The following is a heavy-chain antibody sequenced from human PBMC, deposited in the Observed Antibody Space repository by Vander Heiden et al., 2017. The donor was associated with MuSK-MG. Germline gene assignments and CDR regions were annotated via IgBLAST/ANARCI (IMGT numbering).Heavy chain of an antibody. J-gene: IGHJ4*02. CDR1: GFTFSSYA. V-gene: IGHV3-23*04. CDR2: ISGRGGTT. CDR3: AKHLGRRANFDY. Sequence: EVQLVESGGGLVQPGGSLRLSCAASGFTFSSYAMSWVRQAPGKGLEWVSAISGRGGTTYYADSVKGRFTISRDNSKNTLYLEMNSLRAEDAALYYCAKHLGRRANFDYWGQGTLVTVSS.